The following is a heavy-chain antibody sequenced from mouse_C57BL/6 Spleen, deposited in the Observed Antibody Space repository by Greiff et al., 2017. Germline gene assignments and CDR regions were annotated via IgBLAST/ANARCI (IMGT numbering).Heavy chain of an antibody. CDR1: GYTFTSYR. Sequence: QVQLQQPGAELVKPGASVKLSCKASGYTFTSYRMHWVKQRPGQGLEWIGMIHPNSGSTNYNEKFKSKATLTVDKSSSTAYLQLSSLTSEDYAVYYCARGYYSSGYAMDYWGQGTSVTGSS. D-gene: IGHD1-1*01. CDR3: ARGYYSSGYAMDY. V-gene: IGHV1-64*01. CDR2: IHPNSGST. J-gene: IGHJ4*01.